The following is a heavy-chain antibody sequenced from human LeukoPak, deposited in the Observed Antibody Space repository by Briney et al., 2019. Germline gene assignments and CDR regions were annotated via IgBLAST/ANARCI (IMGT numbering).Heavy chain of an antibody. V-gene: IGHV3-21*01. CDR1: GFTFSSYS. Sequence: GGSLRLSCAASGFTFSSYSMNWVRQAPGKGLEWVSSISGSSSYIYYADSVKGRFTISRDNAKNSLYLQMNSLRAEDTAVYYCARDKHDYSNYVPFLDYWGQGTLVTVSS. D-gene: IGHD4-11*01. J-gene: IGHJ4*02. CDR2: ISGSSSYI. CDR3: ARDKHDYSNYVPFLDY.